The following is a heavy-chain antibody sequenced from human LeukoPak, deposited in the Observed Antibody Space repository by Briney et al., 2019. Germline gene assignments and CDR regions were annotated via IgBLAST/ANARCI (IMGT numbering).Heavy chain of an antibody. V-gene: IGHV4-59*01. CDR2: MQSTGNS. Sequence: NPSETLSLTCTVSGDSISTYHWNWIRKPPGKGLKWIGYMQSTGNSNYNPSLKNRVNIFVDMSKNHFVLNLRSVTAADTAVYYCARDKRHSYGRYFDPWGQGMLVTVSS. CDR1: GDSISTYH. D-gene: IGHD5-18*01. CDR3: ARDKRHSYGRYFDP. J-gene: IGHJ4*02.